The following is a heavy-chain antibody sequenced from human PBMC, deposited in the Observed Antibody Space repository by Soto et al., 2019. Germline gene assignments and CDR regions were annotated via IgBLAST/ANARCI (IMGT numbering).Heavy chain of an antibody. CDR1: GFTFSSYG. V-gene: IGHV3-33*01. J-gene: IGHJ6*01. D-gene: IGHD6-19*01. CDR2: IWYDGSNK. Sequence: GGSLRLSCAASGFTFSSYGMHWVRQAPGKGLEWVAVIWYDGSNKYYADSVKGRFTISRDNSKNTLYLQMNSLRAEDTAVYYCARTAILPFNIAVAVNEDDYGIEVWGQGTTVTVST. CDR3: ARTAILPFNIAVAVNEDDYGIEV.